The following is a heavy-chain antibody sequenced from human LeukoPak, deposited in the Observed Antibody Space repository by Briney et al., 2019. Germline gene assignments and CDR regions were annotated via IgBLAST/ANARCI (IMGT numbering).Heavy chain of an antibody. Sequence: ASVKVSCKASGYTFTSYAMNWVRQAPGQGLEWMGWINTNTGNPTYAQGFTGRFVFSLDTSVSTAYLQISSLKAEDTAVYYCATQGVDILTGYYTRLLDYWGQGTLVTVSS. CDR1: GYTFTSYA. CDR2: INTNTGNP. CDR3: ATQGVDILTGYYTRLLDY. D-gene: IGHD3-9*01. V-gene: IGHV7-4-1*02. J-gene: IGHJ4*02.